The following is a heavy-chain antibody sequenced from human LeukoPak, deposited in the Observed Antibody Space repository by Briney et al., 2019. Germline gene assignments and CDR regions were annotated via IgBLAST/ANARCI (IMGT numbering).Heavy chain of an antibody. Sequence: SETLSLTCTVSGGSISSSSYYWGWIRQPPGKGLEWIGSIYYSGSTYYNPSLKSRVTISVDTSKNQFSLKLSSVTAADTAVYYCARRGSGCFQHWGQGTLVTVSS. CDR3: ARRGSGCFQH. J-gene: IGHJ1*01. CDR1: GGSISSSSYY. CDR2: IYYSGST. D-gene: IGHD6-19*01. V-gene: IGHV4-39*01.